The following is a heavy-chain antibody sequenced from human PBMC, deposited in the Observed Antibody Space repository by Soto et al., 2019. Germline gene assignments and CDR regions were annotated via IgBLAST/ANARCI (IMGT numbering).Heavy chain of an antibody. J-gene: IGHJ4*02. CDR2: IYYSGST. CDR3: GSSNGGELDY. V-gene: IGHV4-31*03. D-gene: IGHD2-8*01. Sequence: SSETLSLTCTVSGGSISSGGYYWSWIRQHPGKGLEWIGYIYYSGSTYYNPSLKSRVTISVDTSKNQFSLKLSSVTAADTAVYYCGSSNGGELDYWGQGTLVTVSS. CDR1: GGSISSGGYY.